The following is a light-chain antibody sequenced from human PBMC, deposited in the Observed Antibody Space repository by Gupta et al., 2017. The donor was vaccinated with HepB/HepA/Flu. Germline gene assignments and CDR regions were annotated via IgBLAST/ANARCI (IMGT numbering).Light chain of an antibody. Sequence: SSELTQDPAVSVALGQTVRITCQGDSLRSYYASWYQQKPGQAPVLVIYGKNNRPSGIPDRFSGSSSGNTASLTITGAQAEDEAEYYCNSRDSSGNHLGVFGGGTKRTVL. CDR3: NSRDSSGNHLGV. J-gene: IGLJ3*02. CDR2: GKN. CDR1: SLRSYY. V-gene: IGLV3-19*01.